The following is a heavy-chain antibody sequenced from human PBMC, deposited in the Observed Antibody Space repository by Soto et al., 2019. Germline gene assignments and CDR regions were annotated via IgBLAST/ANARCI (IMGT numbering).Heavy chain of an antibody. CDR2: VYYSGST. D-gene: IGHD3-9*01. Sequence: SETLSLTCTVTGDSVNSYYWSWMRQPPGKGLECMGYVYYSGSTNYNPSLKSRVTISVDTSKNQISLRLKSVTAADTAVYYCARAETSGFHYFDYWGQGSLVTVSS. V-gene: IGHV4-59*02. J-gene: IGHJ4*02. CDR1: GDSVNSYY. CDR3: ARAETSGFHYFDY.